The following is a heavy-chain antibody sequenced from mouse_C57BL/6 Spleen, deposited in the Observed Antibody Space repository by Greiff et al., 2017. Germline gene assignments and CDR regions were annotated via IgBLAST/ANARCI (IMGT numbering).Heavy chain of an antibody. V-gene: IGHV5-9*01. D-gene: IGHD2-4*01. Sequence: VESGGGLVKPGGSLKLSCAASGFTFSSYTMSWVRQTPEKRLEWVATISGGGGNTYYPDSVKGRFPISRDNAKNTLYLQMSSLRSEDTALYYCARHEGYDYDSSYWYFDVWGTGTTVTVSS. CDR3: ARHEGYDYDSSYWYFDV. J-gene: IGHJ1*03. CDR1: GFTFSSYT. CDR2: ISGGGGNT.